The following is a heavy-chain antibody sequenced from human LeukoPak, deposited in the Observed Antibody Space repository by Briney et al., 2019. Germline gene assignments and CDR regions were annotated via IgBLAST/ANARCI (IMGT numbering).Heavy chain of an antibody. CDR3: ARYGLLWFGEVNWYFDL. CDR2: IYHSGST. D-gene: IGHD3-10*01. J-gene: IGHJ2*01. CDR1: GGSISSYY. V-gene: IGHV4-59*08. Sequence: SETLSLTCTVSGGSISSYYWSWIRQPPGKGLEWIGSIYHSGSTYYNPSLKSRVTTSVDTSKNQFSLKLSSVTAADTAVYYCARYGLLWFGEVNWYFDLWGRGTLVTVSS.